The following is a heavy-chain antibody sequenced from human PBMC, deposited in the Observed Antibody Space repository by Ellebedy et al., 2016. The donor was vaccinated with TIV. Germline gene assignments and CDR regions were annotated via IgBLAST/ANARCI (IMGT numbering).Heavy chain of an antibody. Sequence: SETLSLTCSVSGGSVSSSNYYWGWLRQPPGKGLEWIGSIYYSENTYYNLSLKSRVTLSVDTVKNQFSLNLKSVTAADTAVYYCARRTNWGLERYFDIWGRGTLVTVSS. CDR3: ARRTNWGLERYFDI. CDR1: GGSVSSSNYY. V-gene: IGHV4-39*01. CDR2: IYYSENT. D-gene: IGHD7-27*01. J-gene: IGHJ2*01.